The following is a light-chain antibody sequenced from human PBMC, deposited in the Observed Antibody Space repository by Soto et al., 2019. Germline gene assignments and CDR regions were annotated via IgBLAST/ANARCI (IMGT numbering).Light chain of an antibody. Sequence: SVMTQPPSVSAAPGQKVTISCYGSSSNIGGNSVSWYQQLPGTAPKLLIYDDNKRPSGIPDRFSGSKSGTSATLGITGFQTGDEADYYCGSWDSSLSAYVFGTGTKLTVL. CDR1: SSNIGGNS. CDR2: DDN. CDR3: GSWDSSLSAYV. J-gene: IGLJ1*01. V-gene: IGLV1-51*01.